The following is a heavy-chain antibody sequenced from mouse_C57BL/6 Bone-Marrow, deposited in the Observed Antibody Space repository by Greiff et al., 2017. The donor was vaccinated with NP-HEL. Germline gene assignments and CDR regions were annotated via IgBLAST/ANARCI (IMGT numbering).Heavy chain of an antibody. J-gene: IGHJ1*03. CDR3: ARSDTTVVAIYWDFDD. CDR2: IYPRSGNT. CDR1: GYTFTSYG. V-gene: IGHV1-81*01. D-gene: IGHD1-1*01. Sequence: QVQLKESGAELARPGASVKLSCKASGYTFTSYGISWVKQRTGQGLEWIGEIYPRSGNTYYNEKFKGKATLTADKSSSTAYMELRSLTSEYSAVDFCARSDTTVVAIYWDFDDWGTGTTVTVSS.